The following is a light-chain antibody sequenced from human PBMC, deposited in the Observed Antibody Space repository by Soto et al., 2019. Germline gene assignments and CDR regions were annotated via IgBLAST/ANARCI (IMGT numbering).Light chain of an antibody. J-gene: IGLJ1*01. Sequence: QSALTQPASVSGSPGQSITISCTGTSSDIGGYNDVSWYQQHPGKAPQVMIYEVSKRPSGDPDRFSGSKSGNTASLTISGLQAADEADYYCSLYTSENAYVFGTGTKVTV. CDR1: SSDIGGYND. V-gene: IGLV2-14*01. CDR3: SLYTSENAYV. CDR2: EVS.